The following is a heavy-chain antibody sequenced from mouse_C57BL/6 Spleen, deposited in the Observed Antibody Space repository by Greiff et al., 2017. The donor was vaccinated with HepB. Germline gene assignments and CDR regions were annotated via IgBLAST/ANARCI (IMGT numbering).Heavy chain of an antibody. D-gene: IGHD4-1*01. CDR3: ARDTGFDY. J-gene: IGHJ2*01. CDR2: ISYDGSN. V-gene: IGHV3-6*01. Sequence: DVQLQESGPGLVKPSQSLSLTCSVTGYSITSGYYWNWIRQFPGNKLEWMGYISYDGSNNYNPSLKNRITITRDTSKNQFFLKLNSVTTEDTATYYCARDTGFDYWGQGTTLTVSS. CDR1: GYSITSGYY.